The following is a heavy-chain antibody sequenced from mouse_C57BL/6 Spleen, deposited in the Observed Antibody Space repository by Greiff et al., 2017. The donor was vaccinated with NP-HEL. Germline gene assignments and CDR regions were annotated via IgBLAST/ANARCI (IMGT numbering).Heavy chain of an antibody. CDR1: GYAFSSYW. CDR3: AREWHGFAY. J-gene: IGHJ3*01. CDR2: IYPGDGDT. Sequence: VNVVESGAELVKPGASVKISCKASGYAFSSYWMNWVKQRPGKGLEWIGEIYPGDGDTNYNGKFKGKATLTADKSSSTAYMQLSSLTSEDSAVYFCAREWHGFAYWGQGTLVTVSA. V-gene: IGHV1-80*01.